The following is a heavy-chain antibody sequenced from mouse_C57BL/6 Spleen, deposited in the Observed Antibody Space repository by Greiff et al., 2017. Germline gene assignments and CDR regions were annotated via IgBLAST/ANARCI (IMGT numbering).Heavy chain of an antibody. V-gene: IGHV1-54*01. J-gene: IGHJ4*01. Sequence: VQLQQSGAELVRPGTSVKVSCKASGYAFTNYLIEWVKQRPGQGLEWIGVINPGSGGTNYNEKFKGKATLTADKSSSTAYMQLSSLTSEDSAVYFCARNDGDYYAMHYWGQGTSVTVSS. CDR2: INPGSGGT. CDR3: ARNDGDYYAMHY. D-gene: IGHD2-3*01. CDR1: GYAFTNYL.